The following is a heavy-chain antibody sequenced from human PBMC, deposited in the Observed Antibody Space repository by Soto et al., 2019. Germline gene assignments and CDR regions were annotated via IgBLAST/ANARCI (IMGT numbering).Heavy chain of an antibody. J-gene: IGHJ6*04. D-gene: IGHD3-10*01. CDR1: GFTFSSYG. CDR3: AKGGYEPLPYYYGSEADV. Sequence: PGGSLRLSCAASGFTFSSYGMHWVRQAPGKGLEWVAVISYDGSNKYYADSVKGRFTISRDNSKNTLYLQMNSLRAEDTAVYYCAKGGYEPLPYYYGSEADVWGKGTTVTVSS. V-gene: IGHV3-30*18. CDR2: ISYDGSNK.